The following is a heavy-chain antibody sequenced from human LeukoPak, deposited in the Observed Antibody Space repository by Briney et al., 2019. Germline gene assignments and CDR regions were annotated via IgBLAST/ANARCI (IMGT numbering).Heavy chain of an antibody. CDR2: MNPNSGNT. CDR1: GYTFTSYD. Sequence: GASVKVSCKASGYTFTSYDINWVRQATGQGLEWMGWMNPNSGNTGYAQKFQGRVTMTRNTSISTAYMELSSLRSEDTALYYCAKDFHPFTMVRGVIITFAFDYWGQGTLVTVSS. CDR3: AKDFHPFTMVRGVIITFAFDY. D-gene: IGHD3-10*01. J-gene: IGHJ4*02. V-gene: IGHV1-8*01.